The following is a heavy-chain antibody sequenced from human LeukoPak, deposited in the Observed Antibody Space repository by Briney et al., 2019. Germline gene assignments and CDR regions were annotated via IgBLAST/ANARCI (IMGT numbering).Heavy chain of an antibody. Sequence: KPSETLSLTCAVYGGSFSGYYWSWIRQPPGKGLEWIGEINHSGSTNYNPSLKRRVTISVDTSKNQFSLKLSSVTAADTAVYYCAKEGYSRGYYSYYYMDVWGKGTTVTVSS. J-gene: IGHJ6*03. CDR2: INHSGST. D-gene: IGHD6-13*01. V-gene: IGHV4-34*01. CDR1: GGSFSGYY. CDR3: AKEGYSRGYYSYYYMDV.